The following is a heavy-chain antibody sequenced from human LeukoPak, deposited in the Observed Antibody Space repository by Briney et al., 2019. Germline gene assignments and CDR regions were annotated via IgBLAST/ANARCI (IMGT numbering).Heavy chain of an antibody. CDR2: IYPSDSDT. Sequence: GESLKISCETSGYNFPTYWIGWVRQMPGQVLEWMGVIYPSDSDTRYSPSFEGRVTISADKSTKTAYLQWNNLRASDTAVYYCARRPNARPRWHFDVWGRGTPVTVSS. CDR1: GYNFPTYW. J-gene: IGHJ2*01. CDR3: ARRPNARPRWHFDV. V-gene: IGHV5-51*01. D-gene: IGHD6-6*01.